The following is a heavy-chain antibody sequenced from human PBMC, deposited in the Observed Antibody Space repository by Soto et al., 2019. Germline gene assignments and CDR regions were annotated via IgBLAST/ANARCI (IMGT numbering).Heavy chain of an antibody. J-gene: IGHJ5*01. D-gene: IGHD6-19*01. CDR3: VRDRALDSSGHWFDS. V-gene: IGHV4-31*03. Sequence: QVHLQESGPGLVKPSQTLALTCTVSGRPVSSGGYYWTWIRQFPGKGLEWIGYIYHIGSRSYNPSLKSRLSMSLDASKNHFSLNLTSVTAAGTAIYYCVRDRALDSSGHWFDSWGQGTLVIGSS. CDR1: GRPVSSGGYY. CDR2: IYHIGSR.